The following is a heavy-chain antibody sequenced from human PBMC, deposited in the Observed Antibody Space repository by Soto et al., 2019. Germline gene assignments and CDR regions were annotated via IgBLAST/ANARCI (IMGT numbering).Heavy chain of an antibody. V-gene: IGHV1-69*13. CDR1: GVTFSSYA. CDR3: ARARNHMTTLYYYGMDV. D-gene: IGHD4-17*01. CDR2: IIPIFGTA. Sequence: SVKVSCKASGVTFSSYAISWVRQAPGQGLEWMGGIIPIFGTANYAQKFQGRVTITADESTSTAYMELSSLRSEDTAVYYCARARNHMTTLYYYGMDVWGQGTTVTVSS. J-gene: IGHJ6*02.